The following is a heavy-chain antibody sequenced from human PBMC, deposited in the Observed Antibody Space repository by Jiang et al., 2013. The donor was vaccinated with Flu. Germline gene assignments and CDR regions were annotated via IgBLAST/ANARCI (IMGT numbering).Heavy chain of an antibody. CDR1: GFSLSTSGMC. D-gene: IGHD6-13*01. Sequence: KPTQTLTLTCTFSGFSLSTSGMCVSWIRQPPGKALEWLALIDWDDDKYYSTSLKTRLTISKDTSKNQVVLTMTNMDPVDTATYYCARIPPTIAAAGNGGAFDIWGQGTMVTVSS. CDR2: IDWDDDK. V-gene: IGHV2-70*01. CDR3: ARIPPTIAAAGNGGAFDI. J-gene: IGHJ3*02.